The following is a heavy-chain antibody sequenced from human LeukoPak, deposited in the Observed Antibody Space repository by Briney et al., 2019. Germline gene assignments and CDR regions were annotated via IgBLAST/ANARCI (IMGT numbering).Heavy chain of an antibody. D-gene: IGHD5-18*01. CDR3: ARKRGYSYGYVDY. CDR1: GYSFNSYW. V-gene: IGHV5-51*01. CDR2: IYPGDSDA. Sequence: GESLKISCKGSGYSFNSYWIGWVGQMPGKGLEWMGIIYPGDSDARYSPSFQGQVTISADKSISTAYLQWSSLKASDTAMYYCARKRGYSYGYVDYWGQGTLVTVSS. J-gene: IGHJ4*02.